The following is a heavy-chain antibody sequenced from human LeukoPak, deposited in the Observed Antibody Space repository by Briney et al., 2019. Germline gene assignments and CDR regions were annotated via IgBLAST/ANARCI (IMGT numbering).Heavy chain of an antibody. Sequence: SVKVSCKASGGTFSSYAISWVRQAPGQGLEWMGRIIPILGIANYAQKFQGRVTITADKSTSTAYMELSSLRAEDTAVYYCAKDYSSSSGALDFDYWGQGTLVTVSS. CDR3: AKDYSSSSGALDFDY. CDR1: GGTFSSYA. V-gene: IGHV1-69*04. D-gene: IGHD6-6*01. CDR2: IIPILGIA. J-gene: IGHJ4*02.